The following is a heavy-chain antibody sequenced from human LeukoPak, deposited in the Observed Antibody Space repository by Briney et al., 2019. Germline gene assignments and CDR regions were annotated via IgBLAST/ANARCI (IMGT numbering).Heavy chain of an antibody. V-gene: IGHV1-69*04. D-gene: IGHD6-19*01. CDR3: AREGSYSSGWFDAFDI. CDR1: GYTFTDYS. CDR2: IIPILGIA. J-gene: IGHJ3*02. Sequence: SVKVSCKASGYTFTDYSVHWVRQAPGQGLEWMGRIIPILGIANYAQKFQGRVTITADKSTSTAYMELSSLRSEDTAVYYCAREGSYSSGWFDAFDIWGQGTMVTVSS.